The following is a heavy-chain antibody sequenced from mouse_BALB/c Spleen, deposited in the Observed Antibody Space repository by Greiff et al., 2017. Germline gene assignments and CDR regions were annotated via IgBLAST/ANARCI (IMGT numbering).Heavy chain of an antibody. D-gene: IGHD2-3*01. V-gene: IGHV5-12-2*01. CDR1: GFTFSSYT. CDR3: ARHTMMGAMDY. J-gene: IGHJ4*01. Sequence: EVKVVESGGGLVQPGGSLKLSCAASGFTFSSYTMSWVRQTPEKRLEWVAYISNGGGSTYYPDTVKGRFTISRDNAKNTLYLQMSSLKSEDTAMYYCARHTMMGAMDYWGQGTSVTVSS. CDR2: ISNGGGST.